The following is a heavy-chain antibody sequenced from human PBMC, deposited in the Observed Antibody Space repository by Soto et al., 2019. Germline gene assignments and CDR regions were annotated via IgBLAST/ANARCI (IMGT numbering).Heavy chain of an antibody. Sequence: QVQLQESGPGLVKPSQTLSLTCTVSGGSISSGGYYWSWIRQHPGKGLEWIGYIYYSGSTYYNPSLKSRVTISVDTSKNQFSLNLSSVTAADTAVYYCARVWDYYGSGSPREYYGMDVWGQGTTVTVSS. J-gene: IGHJ6*02. CDR3: ARVWDYYGSGSPREYYGMDV. V-gene: IGHV4-31*03. CDR1: GGSISSGGYY. CDR2: IYYSGST. D-gene: IGHD3-10*01.